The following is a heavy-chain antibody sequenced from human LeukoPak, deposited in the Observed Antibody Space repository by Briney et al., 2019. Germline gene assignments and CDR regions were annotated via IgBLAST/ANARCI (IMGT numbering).Heavy chain of an antibody. D-gene: IGHD1-26*01. CDR1: GFTFSSYG. V-gene: IGHV3-48*04. Sequence: GGSLRLSCAASGFTFSSYGMHWVRQAPGKGLEWVSYISSSGSTIYYADSVKGRFTISRDNTKNSLYLLMNSLRAEDTAVYYCAREGGSRVVIYFDYWGQGTLVTVSS. CDR2: ISSSGSTI. CDR3: AREGGSRVVIYFDY. J-gene: IGHJ4*02.